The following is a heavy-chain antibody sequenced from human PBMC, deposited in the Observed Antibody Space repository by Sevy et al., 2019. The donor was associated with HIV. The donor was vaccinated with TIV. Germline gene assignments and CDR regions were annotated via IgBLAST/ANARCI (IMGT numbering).Heavy chain of an antibody. CDR3: GYSEYGYYYDY. V-gene: IGHV3-15*01. D-gene: IGHD1-26*01. CDR1: GFIFSNAW. Sequence: GGSLRLSCGASGFIFSNAWMSWVRQAPGKGLEWVGRIKSKADGGTPDDAAPVKGTFTISRDDSINTLYLQMNSLRTDDTAVYYCGYSEYGYYYDYWGRGTLVTVSS. J-gene: IGHJ4*02. CDR2: IKSKADGGTP.